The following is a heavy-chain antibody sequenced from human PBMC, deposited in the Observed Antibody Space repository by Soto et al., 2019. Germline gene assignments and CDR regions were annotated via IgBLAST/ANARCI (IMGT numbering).Heavy chain of an antibody. CDR3: AKSSAVTTKY. Sequence: GVSLSISCAASGVNLRSYVVNLVRQAPGKGLEWVSGITGSGGSTYYADSVKGRFTISRDNSKNTLYLQMNSLRAEDTAVYYCAKSSAVTTKYWGQGTLVTVSS. CDR2: ITGSGGST. J-gene: IGHJ4*02. V-gene: IGHV3-23*01. CDR1: GVNLRSYV. D-gene: IGHD4-17*01.